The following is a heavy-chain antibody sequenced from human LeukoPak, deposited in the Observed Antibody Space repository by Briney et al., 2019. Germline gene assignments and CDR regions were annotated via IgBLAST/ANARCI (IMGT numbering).Heavy chain of an antibody. V-gene: IGHV1-18*01. Sequence: ASVKVSCKASGYTFTSYGISWVRQAPGQGLEWMGWISAYNGNTNYAQKLQGRVTMTTDTSTSTAYMELRSLRSDDTAAYYCARDRTFFGSGSYYFDAFDIWGQGTMVTVSS. D-gene: IGHD3-10*01. J-gene: IGHJ3*02. CDR1: GYTFTSYG. CDR2: ISAYNGNT. CDR3: ARDRTFFGSGSYYFDAFDI.